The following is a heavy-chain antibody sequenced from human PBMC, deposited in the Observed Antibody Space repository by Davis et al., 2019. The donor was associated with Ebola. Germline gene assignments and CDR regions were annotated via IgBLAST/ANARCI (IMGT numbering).Heavy chain of an antibody. J-gene: IGHJ3*02. Sequence: SETLSLTCTVSGGSISGYYWSWIRQPPGKGLDWIGFIYYSGSTNYNPSLKSRVTISVDTSKNQFSLKLSSVTAADTAVYYCARVDMITFGGVIVSSQAFDIWGQGTMVTVSS. D-gene: IGHD3-16*02. CDR2: IYYSGST. V-gene: IGHV4-59*01. CDR1: GGSISGYY. CDR3: ARVDMITFGGVIVSSQAFDI.